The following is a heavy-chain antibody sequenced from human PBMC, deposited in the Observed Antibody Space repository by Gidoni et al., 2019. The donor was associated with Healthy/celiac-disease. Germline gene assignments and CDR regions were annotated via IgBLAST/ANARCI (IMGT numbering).Heavy chain of an antibody. D-gene: IGHD3-10*01. CDR3: ARDGYGSGSYVD. CDR1: GGTFSSYA. J-gene: IGHJ4*02. Sequence: QVQLVQSGAEVKKPGSSVKVSCKASGGTFSSYAISWVRQAPRQGLEWMGGIIPIFGPANYAQKFQGRVTIPADESTSTAYMELSSLRSEDTAVYSCARDGYGSGSYVDWGQGTLVTVSS. V-gene: IGHV1-69*01. CDR2: IIPIFGPA.